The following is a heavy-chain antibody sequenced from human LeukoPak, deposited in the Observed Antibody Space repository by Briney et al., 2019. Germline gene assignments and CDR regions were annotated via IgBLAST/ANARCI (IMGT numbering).Heavy chain of an antibody. V-gene: IGHV1-18*01. CDR1: GYTFTSYG. Sequence: VASVTVSCTASGYTFTSYGISWVRQAPGQGLEWMGWISAYNGNTNYAQKFQRRVTMTRDTSTSTVYMELSSLRSEDTAVYYCAKDQTDCSSTSCYNFHYGMDVWGQGTTVTVSS. CDR2: ISAYNGNT. J-gene: IGHJ6*02. CDR3: AKDQTDCSSTSCYNFHYGMDV. D-gene: IGHD2-2*02.